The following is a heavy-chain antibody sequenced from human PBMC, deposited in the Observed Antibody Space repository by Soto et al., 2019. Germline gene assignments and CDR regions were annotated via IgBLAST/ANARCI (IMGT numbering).Heavy chain of an antibody. CDR1: GGSMRSYY. J-gene: IGHJ5*02. V-gene: IGHV4-4*07. D-gene: IGHD1-1*01. CDR3: ARDGTKTLRDWFDP. CDR2: IYATGTT. Sequence: ASETLPLSWSVAGGSMRSYYWSWIRKSAGKGLEWIGRIYATGTTDYNPSLKSRVMMSVDTSKKQFSLKLRSVTAADTAVYYCARDGTKTLRDWFDPWGQGISVTVSS.